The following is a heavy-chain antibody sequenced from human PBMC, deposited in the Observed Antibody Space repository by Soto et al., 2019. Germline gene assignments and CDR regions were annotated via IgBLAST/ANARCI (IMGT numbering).Heavy chain of an antibody. D-gene: IGHD3-3*01. Sequence: ASVKVSCKASGYSFTGYYLHWVRQAPGQGLEGMGWINPNSGGTNYAQKFQGWVTMTRDTSISTAYMELKRLRSDDTAVYYCARDVGDFDFWSGSLRRTTDYGMGVWGQGTTVTVSS. CDR2: INPNSGGT. J-gene: IGHJ6*02. CDR1: GYSFTGYY. V-gene: IGHV1-2*04. CDR3: ARDVGDFDFWSGSLRRTTDYGMGV.